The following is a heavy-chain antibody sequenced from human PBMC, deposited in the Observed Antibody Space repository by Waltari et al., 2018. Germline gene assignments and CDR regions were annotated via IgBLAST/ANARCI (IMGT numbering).Heavy chain of an antibody. CDR1: GGSLSSGDYY. CDR3: ASPHYYHAGSYIDY. D-gene: IGHD3-10*01. V-gene: IGHV4-30-4*01. CDR2: IYYNGNN. Sequence: QVRLQESGPGVVKPSQTLSLTCTVSGGSLSSGDYYWSWIRQPPGKGLEWIGSIYYNGNNYYNPSLKSRRTMSGDTSKNQFSLKVSSVTAADTAVYYCASPHYYHAGSYIDYWGQGTLVTVSS. J-gene: IGHJ4*02.